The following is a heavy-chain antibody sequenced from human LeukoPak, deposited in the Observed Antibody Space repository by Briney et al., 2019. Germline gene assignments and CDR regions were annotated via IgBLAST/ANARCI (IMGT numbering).Heavy chain of an antibody. J-gene: IGHJ5*02. CDR1: GGSTSSYY. V-gene: IGHV4-59*01. Sequence: SETLSLTCTVSGGSTSSYYWSWIRQPPGKGLEWIGYIYYSGSTNYNPSLKSRVTISVDTSKNQFSLKLSSVTAADTAVYYCARAANYDYARFDPWGQGTLVTVSS. CDR2: IYYSGST. CDR3: ARAANYDYARFDP. D-gene: IGHD3-16*01.